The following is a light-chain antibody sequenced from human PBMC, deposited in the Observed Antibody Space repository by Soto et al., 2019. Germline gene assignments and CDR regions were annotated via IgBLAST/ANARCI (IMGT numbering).Light chain of an antibody. CDR1: QSVSFNY. V-gene: IGKV3-20*01. Sequence: EIVLTQSPGTLSLSPGERATLSCWASQSVSFNYLAWYQQKPGQAPRLLIYGASSRAAGIPNRFSGSGSGTDFTLTISSLQSEDFAVYYCQQYNEWPPLTFGGGTKVDIK. CDR3: QQYNEWPPLT. J-gene: IGKJ4*01. CDR2: GAS.